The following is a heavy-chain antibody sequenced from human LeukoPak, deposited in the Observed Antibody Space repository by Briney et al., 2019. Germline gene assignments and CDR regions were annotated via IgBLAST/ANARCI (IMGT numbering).Heavy chain of an antibody. CDR1: GYTFTSYY. Sequence: ASVKVSCKASGYTFTSYYMHWVRQAPGQGLEWMGIINPSGGSTSYAQKFQGRVTMTRDTSTSTVYMELSSLRSEDTAVYYCARDYYDSSGYYLFAFDIWGQGTMVTVSS. J-gene: IGHJ3*02. V-gene: IGHV1-46*01. D-gene: IGHD3-22*01. CDR2: INPSGGST. CDR3: ARDYYDSSGYYLFAFDI.